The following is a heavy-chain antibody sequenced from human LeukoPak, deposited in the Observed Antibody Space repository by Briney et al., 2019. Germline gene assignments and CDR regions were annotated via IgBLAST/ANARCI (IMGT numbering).Heavy chain of an antibody. CDR3: ARRRLRYGPFDY. CDR1: GGSISSYY. J-gene: IGHJ4*02. D-gene: IGHD5-12*01. V-gene: IGHV4-59*12. Sequence: SETLSLTCSVSGGSISSYYWSWIRQPPGRGLEWIGYIYYSGRTSYNPSLKSRVTISVDTSKNQFSLKLSSVTAADTAVYYCARRRLRYGPFDYWGQGTLVTVSS. CDR2: IYYSGRT.